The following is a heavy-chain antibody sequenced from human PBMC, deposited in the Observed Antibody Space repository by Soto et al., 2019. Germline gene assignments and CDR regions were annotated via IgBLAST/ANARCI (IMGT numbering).Heavy chain of an antibody. CDR3: ARDCYDFWSGYYTYYYYYYGMDV. V-gene: IGHV3-7*01. CDR1: GFTFSSYW. CDR2: IKQDGSEK. D-gene: IGHD3-3*01. J-gene: IGHJ6*02. Sequence: PGGSLRLSCAASGFTFSSYWMSWVRQAPGKGLEWVANIKQDGSEKYYVDSVKGRFTISRDNAKNSLYLQMSSLRAEDTAVYYCARDCYDFWSGYYTYYYYYYGMDVWGQGTTVTVSS.